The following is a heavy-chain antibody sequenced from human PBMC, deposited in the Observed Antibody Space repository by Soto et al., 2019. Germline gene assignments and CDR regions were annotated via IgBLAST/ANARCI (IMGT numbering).Heavy chain of an antibody. V-gene: IGHV4-4*07. CDR1: GGSISCFY. Sequence: SETLSLTCTVSGGSISCFYWNWFRQPAGKGLEWIGRIHTGGTTNYKPSLRGRVTMSVDTSKNQFSLKLTSVTAADTAVYYCARISGGPIRWGQGTLVTVSS. J-gene: IGHJ4*02. CDR3: ARISGGPIR. CDR2: IHTGGTT.